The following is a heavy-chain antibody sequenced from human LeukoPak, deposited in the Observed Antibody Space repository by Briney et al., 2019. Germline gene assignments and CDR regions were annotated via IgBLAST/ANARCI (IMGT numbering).Heavy chain of an antibody. J-gene: IGHJ1*01. CDR1: GGSISSSSYY. Sequence: SETLSLTCTVSGGSISSSSYYWGWIRQPPGKGLEWIGTIYYSGSTYYNPSPKSRVTISVDTSKNQFSLKLSSVTAADTAVYYCADYYDSGGYFKYFHHWGQGTLVTVSS. CDR3: ADYYDSGGYFKYFHH. V-gene: IGHV4-39*01. CDR2: IYYSGST. D-gene: IGHD3-22*01.